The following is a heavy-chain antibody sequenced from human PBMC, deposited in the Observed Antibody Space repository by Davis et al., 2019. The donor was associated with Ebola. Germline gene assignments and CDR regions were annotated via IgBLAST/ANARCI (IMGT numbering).Heavy chain of an antibody. Sequence: PGGSLRLSCAASGFTFSSYSMNWVRQAPGKGLEWVSSISSSSSYIYYADSVKGRFTISRDNAKNSLYLQMNSLRAEDTAVYYCARLHYCSSTSCSAFDIWGQGTMVTVSS. D-gene: IGHD2-2*01. V-gene: IGHV3-21*01. CDR1: GFTFSSYS. J-gene: IGHJ3*02. CDR2: ISSSSSYI. CDR3: ARLHYCSSTSCSAFDI.